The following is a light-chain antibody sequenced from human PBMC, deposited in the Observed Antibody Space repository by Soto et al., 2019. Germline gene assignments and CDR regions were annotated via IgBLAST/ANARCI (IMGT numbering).Light chain of an antibody. CDR3: GSWDGRLGGV. J-gene: IGLJ3*02. Sequence: QSVLTQPPSVSAAPGQKVTISCSGNSSNIGNNYVAWYQVLPGTAPKLLIYDTTKRPSGIPDRFSGSKSGTAATLAITGLQSGDEADYYCGSWDGRLGGVFGGGTQLTVL. V-gene: IGLV1-51*01. CDR2: DTT. CDR1: SSNIGNNY.